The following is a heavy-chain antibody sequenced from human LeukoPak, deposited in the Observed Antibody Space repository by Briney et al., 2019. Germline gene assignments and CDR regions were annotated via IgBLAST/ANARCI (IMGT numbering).Heavy chain of an antibody. CDR2: ISGSGSSI. J-gene: IGHJ4*02. V-gene: IGHV3-23*01. Sequence: GGTLRLSCAASGFTFSNYAMNWVRQAPGKGLEWVSVISGSGSSIYYADSVKGRFTISRDNSKNTLYLQMNSLRAEDTAVYYCAKGPRTVRFGDRHKGMFDYWGRGTLVTVSS. CDR3: AKGPRTVRFGDRHKGMFDY. D-gene: IGHD3-10*01. CDR1: GFTFSNYA.